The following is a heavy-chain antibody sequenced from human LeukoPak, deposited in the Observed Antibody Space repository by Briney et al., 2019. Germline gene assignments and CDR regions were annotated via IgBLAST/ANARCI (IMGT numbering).Heavy chain of an antibody. J-gene: IGHJ4*02. Sequence: GGSLRLSCAASGFTFSSYAMHWVRQAPGKGLEWVAVISYDGSNKYYADSVKGRFTISRDNSKNTLYLQMNSLRAEDTAVYYCAREYYYDSSGYYDYWGQGTLVTVSS. V-gene: IGHV3-30-3*01. CDR1: GFTFSSYA. CDR3: AREYYYDSSGYYDY. CDR2: ISYDGSNK. D-gene: IGHD3-22*01.